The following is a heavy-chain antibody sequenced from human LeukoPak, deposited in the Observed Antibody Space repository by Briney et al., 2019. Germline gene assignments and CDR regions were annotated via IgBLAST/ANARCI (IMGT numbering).Heavy chain of an antibody. D-gene: IGHD6-13*01. Sequence: ASVKVSCKASGYTFTSYGISWVRQAPGQGLEWMGWISAYNGNTNYAQKLQGRVTMTTDTSTSTAYMELRSLRSDDTAVYYCARLEDQSSSWYSVVTAVHYYGMDVWGQGTTVTVSS. CDR1: GYTFTSYG. CDR3: ARLEDQSSSWYSVVTAVHYYGMDV. V-gene: IGHV1-18*01. J-gene: IGHJ6*02. CDR2: ISAYNGNT.